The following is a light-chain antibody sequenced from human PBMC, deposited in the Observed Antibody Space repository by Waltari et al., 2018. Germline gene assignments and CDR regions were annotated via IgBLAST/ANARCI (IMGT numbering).Light chain of an antibody. CDR1: PRLGKNY. Sequence: IVLTQSPGTLSLPPVDRASLSCKASPRLGKNYVAWYQHTPGQAPMLISYGASSRAAGIPDRFSGSGSGTDFTLTISRLEPEDFAVYYCQQYASSVLYTFGQGTKLEIK. J-gene: IGKJ2*01. V-gene: IGKV3-20*01. CDR3: QQYASSVLYT. CDR2: GAS.